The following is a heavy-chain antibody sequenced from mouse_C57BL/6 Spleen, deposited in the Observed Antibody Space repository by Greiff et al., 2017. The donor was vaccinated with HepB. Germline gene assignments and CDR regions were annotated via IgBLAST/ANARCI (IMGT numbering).Heavy chain of an antibody. CDR3: TRSLYSNFPWFAY. J-gene: IGHJ3*01. V-gene: IGHV1-5*01. Sequence: EVQWVESGTVLARPGASVKMSCKTSGYTFTSYWMHWVKQRPGQGLEWIGAIYPGNSDTSYNQKFKGKAKLTAVTSASTAYMELSSLTNEDSAVYYCTRSLYSNFPWFAYWGQGTLVTVSA. CDR1: GYTFTSYW. CDR2: IYPGNSDT. D-gene: IGHD2-5*01.